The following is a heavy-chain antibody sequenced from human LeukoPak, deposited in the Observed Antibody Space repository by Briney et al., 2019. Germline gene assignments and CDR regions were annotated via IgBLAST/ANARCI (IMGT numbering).Heavy chain of an antibody. D-gene: IGHD1-26*01. CDR2: IHGSGDTT. Sequence: GGSLRLSCAASAFTFSSYAMSWVRQAPGKGLEWVSTIHGSGDTTYYADSVKGRFTISRDNSKNTLFLQMNSLRAEDTAVYYCARISGSRAWDFDYWGQGTLVTVSS. J-gene: IGHJ4*02. CDR3: ARISGSRAWDFDY. CDR1: AFTFSSYA. V-gene: IGHV3-23*01.